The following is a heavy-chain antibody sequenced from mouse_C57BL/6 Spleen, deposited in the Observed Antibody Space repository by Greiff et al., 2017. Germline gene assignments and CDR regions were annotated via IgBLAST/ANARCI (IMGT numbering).Heavy chain of an antibody. CDR3: ARNGGDSYGSSRRYDAMDY. CDR2: IWSGGST. CDR1: GFSLTSYG. J-gene: IGHJ4*01. D-gene: IGHD1-1*01. Sequence: QVQLQQSGPGLVQPSQSLSITCTVSGFSLTSYGVHWVRQSPGKGLEWLGVIWSGGSTDYNAAFISRLSISKDNSKSQVFFKMNSLQADDTAIYYCARNGGDSYGSSRRYDAMDYWGQGTSVTVSS. V-gene: IGHV2-2*01.